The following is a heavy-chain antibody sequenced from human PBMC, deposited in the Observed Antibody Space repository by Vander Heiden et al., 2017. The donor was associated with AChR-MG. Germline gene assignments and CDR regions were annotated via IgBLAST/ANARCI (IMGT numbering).Heavy chain of an antibody. V-gene: IGHV3-30*18. Sequence: QVQLVESGGSVVHPGRSLRPSCEAAGVMFSDYGMHVVRQAPDKGLEWVAMISFDGNKKYYADSVKGRFTISRDNSKKIFYLQMDSLLSEDTAVYYCAKAFFLGSHYFDYWGQGTPVIVSS. CDR3: AKAFFLGSHYFDY. J-gene: IGHJ4*02. D-gene: IGHD3-16*01. CDR2: ISFDGNKK. CDR1: GVMFSDYG.